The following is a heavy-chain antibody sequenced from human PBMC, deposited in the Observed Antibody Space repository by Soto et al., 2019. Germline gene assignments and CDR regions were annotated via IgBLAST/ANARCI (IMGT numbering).Heavy chain of an antibody. CDR2: IYYSGST. CDR3: ARTNSGYDSGGLYYYYGMDV. J-gene: IGHJ6*02. V-gene: IGHV4-59*01. D-gene: IGHD5-12*01. CDR1: GGSISSYY. Sequence: QVQLQESGPGLVKPSETLSLTCTVSGGSISSYYWSWIRQPPGKGLEWIGYIYYSGSTNYNPSLRSRVTISLDTSKNQFSLKLSSVTAADTAVYYCARTNSGYDSGGLYYYYGMDVWGQGTTVTVSS.